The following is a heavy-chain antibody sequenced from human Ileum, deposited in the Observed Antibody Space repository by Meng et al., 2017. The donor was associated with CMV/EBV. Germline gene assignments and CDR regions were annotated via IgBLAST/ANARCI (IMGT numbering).Heavy chain of an antibody. J-gene: IGHJ4*02. CDR1: TFSISSGYY. CDR2: IYHSGST. D-gene: IGHD6-6*01. CDR3: ARDSVRVVPAAIEYSSSSGIDY. Sequence: SETLSLTCTVSTFSISSGYYWGWIRQPPGKGLEWIGSIYHSGSTHYNPSLKSRVTISIDTSMHQFSLKLSSVTAADTAVYYCARDSVRVVPAAIEYSSSSGIDYWGQGTLVTVSS. V-gene: IGHV4-38-2*02.